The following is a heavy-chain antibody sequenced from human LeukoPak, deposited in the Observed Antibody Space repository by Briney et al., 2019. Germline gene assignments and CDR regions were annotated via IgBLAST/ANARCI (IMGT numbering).Heavy chain of an antibody. CDR2: MSGSGGST. J-gene: IGHJ3*01. D-gene: IGHD3-22*01. CDR1: GFTFSSYA. CDR3: AREASEGSDYVGHDAFDF. Sequence: PGGSLRLSCAASGFTFSSYAMSWVRQAPGKGLEWVSAMSGSGGSTYSAESAKGRFSISRDNAKNTLFLQMNNLRAEDTAVYYCAREASEGSDYVGHDAFDFWGQGTMVTVSS. V-gene: IGHV3-23*01.